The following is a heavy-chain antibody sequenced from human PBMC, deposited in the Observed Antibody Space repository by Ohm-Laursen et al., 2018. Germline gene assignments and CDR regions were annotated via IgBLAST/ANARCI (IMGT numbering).Heavy chain of an antibody. CDR3: ARDRGAVATIQTYYYYGMDV. CDR2: IYYSGST. Sequence: TLSLTCTVSGGSISSYYWSWIRQPPGKGLEWIGYIYYSGSTNYNPSLKSRVTISVDTSKNQFSLKLSSVTAADTAVYYCARDRGAVATIQTYYYYGMDVWGQGTTVTVSS. V-gene: IGHV4-59*01. CDR1: GGSISSYY. D-gene: IGHD1-14*01. J-gene: IGHJ6*02.